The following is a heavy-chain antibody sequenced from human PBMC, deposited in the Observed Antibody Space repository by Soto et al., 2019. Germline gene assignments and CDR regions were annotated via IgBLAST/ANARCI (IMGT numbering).Heavy chain of an antibody. Sequence: VQLVESGGGVVQPGRSLRLSCAASGFTFSNYAMHWVRQAPGKGLEWVAVISYDGSNKYYADSVKGRFTISRDNSKNTLSLQMNSLRAEDTALFYCAREGGYGEYSHFDYWGQGALVTVSS. CDR2: ISYDGSNK. CDR1: GFTFSNYA. D-gene: IGHD4-17*01. V-gene: IGHV3-30-3*01. J-gene: IGHJ4*02. CDR3: AREGGYGEYSHFDY.